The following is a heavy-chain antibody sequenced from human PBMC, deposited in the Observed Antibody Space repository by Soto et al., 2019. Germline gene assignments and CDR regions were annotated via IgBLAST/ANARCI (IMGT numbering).Heavy chain of an antibody. Sequence: ILSCVASAFTFSNYAMSWVRQAPGKGLEWVSGISSSGGAAYSADSVTGRFIISRDNSKNTLFLQMNSLRAEDTAVYFCAKPAGGTALIYDAFDIWGQGTLVTVSS. CDR2: ISSSGGAA. J-gene: IGHJ3*02. D-gene: IGHD5-18*01. CDR3: AKPAGGTALIYDAFDI. V-gene: IGHV3-23*01. CDR1: AFTFSNYA.